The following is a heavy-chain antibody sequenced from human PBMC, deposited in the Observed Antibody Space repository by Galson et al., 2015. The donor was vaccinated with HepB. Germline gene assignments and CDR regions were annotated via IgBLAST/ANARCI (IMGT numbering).Heavy chain of an antibody. D-gene: IGHD2-2*01. Sequence: TLSLTCTVSGDSISSGGYFWNWIRQHPGKGLEWIGYTYYSGSTSYNSSLKSRVTISVDTSKNQFSLKLSSVTAADTAVCYCARSTWWVSSTYYPPYFEYWGQGTLVTVSS. CDR2: TYYSGST. CDR3: ARSTWWVSSTYYPPYFEY. J-gene: IGHJ4*02. V-gene: IGHV4-31*03. CDR1: GDSISSGGYF.